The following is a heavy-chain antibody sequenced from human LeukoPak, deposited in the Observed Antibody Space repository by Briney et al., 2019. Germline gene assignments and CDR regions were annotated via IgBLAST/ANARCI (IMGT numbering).Heavy chain of an antibody. V-gene: IGHV3-30-3*01. CDR1: GFTFSSYA. CDR3: ARDSPRTTVTSH. D-gene: IGHD4-17*01. Sequence: GRSLRLSCAASGFTFSSYAMHWVRQAPGKGLEWVAVISYDGSNKYYADSVKGRFTISRDNSKNTLYLQMNSLRAEDTAVYYCARDSPRTTVTSHWGQGTLVTVSS. J-gene: IGHJ4*02. CDR2: ISYDGSNK.